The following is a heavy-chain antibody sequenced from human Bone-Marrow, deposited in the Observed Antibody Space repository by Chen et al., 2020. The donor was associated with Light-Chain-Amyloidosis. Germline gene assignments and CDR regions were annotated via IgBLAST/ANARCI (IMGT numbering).Heavy chain of an antibody. Sequence: QVQLVQSGAEVKKPGASVKDSCKASGYTFTSSYMHWVRQAPGQGLEWMGIINPSGDSTSYAQKFRGRVSMTRDTATSTVYLGLSSLRSEDTAVYYCARDNRGEQLELRSLLVANGFDPWGQGTLVTVSS. CDR2: INPSGDST. CDR3: ARDNRGEQLELRSLLVANGFDP. V-gene: IGHV1-46*01. J-gene: IGHJ5*02. D-gene: IGHD1-7*01. CDR1: GYTFTSSY.